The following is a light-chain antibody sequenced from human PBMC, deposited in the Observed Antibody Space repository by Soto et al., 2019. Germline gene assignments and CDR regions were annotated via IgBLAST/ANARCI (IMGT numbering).Light chain of an antibody. CDR2: DVS. CDR3: NSYASSSTLYV. V-gene: IGLV2-14*03. J-gene: IGLJ1*01. Sequence: QSALTQPASVSGSPGQSVTISCTGTSSDVGRYDYVSWYQQHPGKAPQLIIYDVSSRPSGVSNRFSGSKSGNTASLTISGLQAEDEADYYCNSYASSSTLYVFGTGTKVTVL. CDR1: SSDVGRYDY.